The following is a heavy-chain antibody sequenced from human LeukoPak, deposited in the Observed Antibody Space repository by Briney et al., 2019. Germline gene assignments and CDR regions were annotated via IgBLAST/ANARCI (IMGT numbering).Heavy chain of an antibody. V-gene: IGHV3-49*04. CDR1: GFTFGDYA. J-gene: IGHJ5*02. Sequence: GGSLRLSCTASGFTFGDYAMSWVRQAPGKGLERVGFIRSKAYGGTTEYAASVKGRFTISRDDSKSIAYLQMNSLKTEDTAVYYCTRVRFLEWLLYGNWFDPWGQGTLVTVSS. CDR2: IRSKAYGGTT. CDR3: TRVRFLEWLLYGNWFDP. D-gene: IGHD3-3*01.